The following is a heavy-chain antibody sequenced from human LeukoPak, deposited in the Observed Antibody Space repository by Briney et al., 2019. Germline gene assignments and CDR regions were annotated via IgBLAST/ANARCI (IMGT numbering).Heavy chain of an antibody. CDR2: IYYSGST. Sequence: SETLSLTCTVSGGSISSYYWSWTRQPPGKGLEWIGYIYYSGSTNYNPSLKSRVTISVDTSKNQFSLKLSSVTAADTAVYYCAGNEEATVVTGEHYMDVWGKGTTVTVSS. D-gene: IGHD4-23*01. J-gene: IGHJ6*03. CDR3: AGNEEATVVTGEHYMDV. CDR1: GGSISSYY. V-gene: IGHV4-59*01.